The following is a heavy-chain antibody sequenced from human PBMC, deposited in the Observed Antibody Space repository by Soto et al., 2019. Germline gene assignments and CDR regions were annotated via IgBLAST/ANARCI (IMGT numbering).Heavy chain of an antibody. V-gene: IGHV1-69*01. D-gene: IGHD3-9*01. Sequence: QVQLVQSGAEVRRPGSSVQVACKASGGTFSSYTISWVRQAPGQGLEWMGGIIPKFGSANYAQKFQTRVTINADESTSTAYMNLSSLSSEDTAVYYCATTTHQYLVLRLWYYYYQMDVWGQGTTVTVSS. CDR1: GGTFSSYT. J-gene: IGHJ6*02. CDR2: IIPKFGSA. CDR3: ATTTHQYLVLRLWYYYYQMDV.